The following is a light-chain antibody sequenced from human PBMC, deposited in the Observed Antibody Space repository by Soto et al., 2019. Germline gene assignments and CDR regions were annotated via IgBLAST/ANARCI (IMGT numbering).Light chain of an antibody. Sequence: EIVMTQSPATLSVSPGERATLSCRASQSVSSNLAWYQQKPGQAPRLLIYGASSRATGIPDRFSGSGSGTDFTLTINRLEPEDFAVYYCQHYGNSPPSVTFGPRTKVD. CDR2: GAS. J-gene: IGKJ3*01. CDR1: QSVSSN. V-gene: IGKV3-20*01. CDR3: QHYGNSPPSVT.